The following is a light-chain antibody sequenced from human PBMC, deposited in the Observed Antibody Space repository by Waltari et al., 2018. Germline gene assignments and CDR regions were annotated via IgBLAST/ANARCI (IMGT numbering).Light chain of an antibody. V-gene: IGLV2-14*03. CDR3: SSYTSSSTRV. J-gene: IGLJ1*01. CDR2: DVS. CDR1: SSDVGGFNY. Sequence: QPALTQPAPVSGSPGQPITISRPGTSSDVGGFNYVPWYQQHPGKAPKLMIYDVSNRPSGVSNRFSGSKSGNTASLTISGLQAEDEADYYCSSYTSSSTRVFGTGTKVTVL.